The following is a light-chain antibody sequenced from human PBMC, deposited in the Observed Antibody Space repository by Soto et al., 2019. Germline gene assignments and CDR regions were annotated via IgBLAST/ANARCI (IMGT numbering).Light chain of an antibody. V-gene: IGKV1-5*01. CDR1: QSISSW. Sequence: DIQMTQSPSTLSASVGDRVTITCRASQSISSWLAWYQQKPGDXPXXLIYDASSLESGVPSRFSGSGSGTEFTLTISSLQPDDFATYYCQQYNTYSTFGQGTKVDNK. J-gene: IGKJ1*01. CDR3: QQYNTYST. CDR2: DAS.